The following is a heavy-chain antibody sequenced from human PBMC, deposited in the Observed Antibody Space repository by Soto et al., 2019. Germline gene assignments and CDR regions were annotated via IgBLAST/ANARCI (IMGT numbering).Heavy chain of an antibody. J-gene: IGHJ6*02. D-gene: IGHD2-2*01. CDR2: INAGNGNS. CDR3: ATSTYCSSSTCYQWYGMDV. V-gene: IGHV1-3*05. CDR1: GYPFSNYA. Sequence: QVQLVQSGAEEKKPGASVKVSCKASGYPFSNYAMHWVRQAPGQGLEWMGWINAGNGNSKYSQKFQGRVTITRDTSANTAYMELDSRRSEDTAVYYCATSTYCSSSTCYQWYGMDVWGQGTTVTVSS.